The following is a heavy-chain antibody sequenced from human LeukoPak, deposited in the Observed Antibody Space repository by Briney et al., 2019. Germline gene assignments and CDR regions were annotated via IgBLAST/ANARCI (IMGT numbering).Heavy chain of an antibody. V-gene: IGHV4-34*01. CDR3: ARVRRVRWSTQGHFDY. CDR2: INHGGNA. Sequence: SETLSLTCAVYGGSFSGYFWTWMRQPPGKGLEWIGEINHGGNAIYNPSLKSRVTMSADPSKNQFSLNLRSVTAADTAIYSCARVRRVRWSTQGHFDYWGRGALVTV. CDR1: GGSFSGYF. D-gene: IGHD4-23*01. J-gene: IGHJ4*02.